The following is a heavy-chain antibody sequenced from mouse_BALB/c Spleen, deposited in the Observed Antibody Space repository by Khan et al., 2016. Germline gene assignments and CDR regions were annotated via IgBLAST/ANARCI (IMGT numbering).Heavy chain of an antibody. CDR1: GDSLTSGY. CDR3: AGYDGYFVDY. CDR2: ISYSGST. D-gene: IGHD2-3*01. V-gene: IGHV3-8*02. Sequence: EVQLPESGPSLVKPSQTLSLTCSATGDSLTSGYWNWIRKFPGNKLEYMGYISYSGSTYYNPSLKSRLSITRDTSKHQYYLQLNSVTTEDTATYYCAGYDGYFVDYWGQGTTLTVSS. J-gene: IGHJ2*01.